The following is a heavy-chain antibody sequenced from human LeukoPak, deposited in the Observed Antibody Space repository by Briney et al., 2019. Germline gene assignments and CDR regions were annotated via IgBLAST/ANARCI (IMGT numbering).Heavy chain of an antibody. D-gene: IGHD3-9*01. V-gene: IGHV1-8*01. Sequence: ASVKVSCKASGYTFTSYDINWVRQATGQGLEWMGWMNPNSGNTGYAQKFQGRVTMTRNTSISTAYMELSSLRSEDTAVYYCAGGYYDILTGYPTFDYWGQGTLVTVSS. CDR2: MNPNSGNT. J-gene: IGHJ4*02. CDR1: GYTFTSYD. CDR3: AGGYYDILTGYPTFDY.